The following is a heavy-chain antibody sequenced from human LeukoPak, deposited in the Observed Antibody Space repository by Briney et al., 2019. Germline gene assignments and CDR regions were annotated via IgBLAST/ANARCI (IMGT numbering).Heavy chain of an antibody. Sequence: GASVKVSCKASGGTFSSYAISWVRQAPGQGLEWMGRTIPILGIANYAQKFQGRVTITADKSTSTAYMELSSLRSEDTAVYYCAREGGGSYYDSSGYSSRNWFDPWGQGTLVTVSS. CDR1: GGTFSSYA. J-gene: IGHJ5*02. CDR2: TIPILGIA. CDR3: AREGGGSYYDSSGYSSRNWFDP. V-gene: IGHV1-69*04. D-gene: IGHD3-22*01.